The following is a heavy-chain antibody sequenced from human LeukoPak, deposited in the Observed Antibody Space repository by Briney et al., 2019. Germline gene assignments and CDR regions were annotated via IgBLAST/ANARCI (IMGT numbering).Heavy chain of an antibody. J-gene: IGHJ4*02. D-gene: IGHD6-19*01. V-gene: IGHV3-23*01. CDR3: AKAGYSSGWYIGYYFDY. Sequence: GGSLRLSCAASGFMFSNFAMSWVRQAPGKGLEWVSTIYFSGGNTYSADSVKGRFTISRDNAKNTLYLQMNSLRAEDTAVYYCAKAGYSSGWYIGYYFDYWGQGTLVTVSS. CDR2: IYFSGGNT. CDR1: GFMFSNFA.